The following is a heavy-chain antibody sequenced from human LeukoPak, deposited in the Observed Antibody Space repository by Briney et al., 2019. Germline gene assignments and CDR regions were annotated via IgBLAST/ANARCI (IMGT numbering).Heavy chain of an antibody. CDR2: IYPGDSDT. D-gene: IGHD3-10*01. CDR3: ARRHGGINMVRGVPYYYYYYGMDV. Sequence: GESLKISCKGSGYSFTSCWIGWVRQMPGKGLEWMGIIYPGDSDTRYSPSFQGQVTISADKSISTAYLQWSSLKASDTAMYYCARRHGGINMVRGVPYYYYYYGMDVWGQGTTVTVSS. J-gene: IGHJ6*02. CDR1: GYSFTSCW. V-gene: IGHV5-51*01.